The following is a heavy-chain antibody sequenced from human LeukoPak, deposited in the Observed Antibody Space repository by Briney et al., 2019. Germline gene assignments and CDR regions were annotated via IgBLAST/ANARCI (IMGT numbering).Heavy chain of an antibody. V-gene: IGHV3-73*01. CDR3: AKDLRGVRGLGALDY. J-gene: IGHJ4*02. CDR2: IRSKANSFAT. CDR1: GFIFSDSA. D-gene: IGHD3/OR15-3a*01. Sequence: GGSLRLSCAASGFIFSDSAMHWVRQASGKGLEWVGRIRSKANSFATAYGESVKGRFTVSRDDSKNTAYLQMNSLKTEDTALYFCAKDLRGVRGLGALDYWGQGALVTVSS.